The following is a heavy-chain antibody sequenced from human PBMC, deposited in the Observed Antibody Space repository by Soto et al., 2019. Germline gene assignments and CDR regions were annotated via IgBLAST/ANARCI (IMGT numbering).Heavy chain of an antibody. D-gene: IGHD1-1*01. CDR1: GFTFSTFA. J-gene: IGHJ4*02. CDR3: ATQDFRGTTGTT. CDR2: IRADSERT. V-gene: IGHV3-23*01. Sequence: EVQLLESGGDFVQPGGSLRLSCAASGFTFSTFAMGWVRQAPGRGLAWLSLIRADSERTYYANSVKGRFTVSRDNSKHTLYLQMNSLRVEDTAVYYCATQDFRGTTGTTWGQGTLVTVSS.